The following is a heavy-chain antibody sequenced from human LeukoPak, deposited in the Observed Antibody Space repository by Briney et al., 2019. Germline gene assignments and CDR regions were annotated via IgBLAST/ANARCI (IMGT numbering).Heavy chain of an antibody. D-gene: IGHD4-11*01. Sequence: SQTLSLTCTVSGGSISSGGYYWSWIRQPPGKGLEWIGYIYHSGSTYYNPSLKSRVTISVDRSKNQFSLKLSSVTAADTAVYYCARGESTTVTTFFDYWGQGTLVTVSS. CDR2: IYHSGST. CDR1: GGSISSGGYY. CDR3: ARGESTTVTTFFDY. J-gene: IGHJ4*02. V-gene: IGHV4-30-2*01.